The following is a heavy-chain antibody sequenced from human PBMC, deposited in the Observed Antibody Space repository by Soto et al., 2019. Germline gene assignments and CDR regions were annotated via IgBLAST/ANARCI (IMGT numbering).Heavy chain of an antibody. V-gene: IGHV1-69*13. Sequence: SVKVSCKASGGTFSSYAISWVRQAPGQGLEWMGGIIPIFGTANYAQKFQGRVTITADESTSTAYMGLSSLRSEDTAVYYCASPIPRRNSLDSSAPKYYFDYWGQGTLVTVS. CDR3: ASPIPRRNSLDSSAPKYYFDY. J-gene: IGHJ4*02. CDR1: GGTFSSYA. CDR2: IIPIFGTA. D-gene: IGHD6-6*01.